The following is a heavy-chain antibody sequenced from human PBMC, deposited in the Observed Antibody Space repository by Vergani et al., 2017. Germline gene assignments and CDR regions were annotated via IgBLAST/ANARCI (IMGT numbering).Heavy chain of an antibody. D-gene: IGHD4-17*01. CDR1: GGTFSSYA. Sequence: QVQLVQSGAEVKKPGASVKVSCKASGGTFSSYAISWVRQAPGQGLEWMGRIIPILGIANYAQKFQGRVTITADKSTSTAYMELSSLRSEDTAVYYCARSKTPESTSPENDYGSMDVWGQGTTVTVSS. V-gene: IGHV1-69*04. CDR2: IIPILGIA. J-gene: IGHJ6*02. CDR3: ARSKTPESTSPENDYGSMDV.